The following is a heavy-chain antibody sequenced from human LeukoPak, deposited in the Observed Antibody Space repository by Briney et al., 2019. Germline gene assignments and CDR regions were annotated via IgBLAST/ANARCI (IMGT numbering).Heavy chain of an antibody. CDR3: AKDQLYCSGGSCLFGGNELDY. J-gene: IGHJ4*02. CDR2: ISGSGGST. CDR1: GFILSNYA. D-gene: IGHD2-15*01. V-gene: IGHV3-23*01. Sequence: GGSLRLSCAASGFILSNYAMSWVRQAPGKGLEWVSAISGSGGSTYYADSVKGRFTISRDNSKNTLYLQMNSLRAEDTAVYYCAKDQLYCSGGSCLFGGNELDYWGQGTLVTVSS.